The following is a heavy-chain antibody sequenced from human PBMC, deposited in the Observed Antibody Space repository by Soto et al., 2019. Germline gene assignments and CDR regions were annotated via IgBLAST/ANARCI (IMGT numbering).Heavy chain of an antibody. D-gene: IGHD3-3*02. CDR3: ARTFYYYYMDV. Sequence: SETLSLTCTVSGGSISSYYWSWIRQPPGKGLEWIGYIYYSGSTNYNPSLKSRVTISVDTSKNQFSLKLSSVTAADTAVYYCARTFYYYYMDVWGKGTTVTVSS. CDR2: IYYSGST. V-gene: IGHV4-59*01. J-gene: IGHJ6*03. CDR1: GGSISSYY.